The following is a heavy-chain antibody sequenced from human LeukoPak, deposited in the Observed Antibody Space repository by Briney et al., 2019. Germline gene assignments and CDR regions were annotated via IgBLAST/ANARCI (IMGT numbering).Heavy chain of an antibody. Sequence: PGGSLRLSCAASGFTFSSYAMHWVRQAPGKGLEWVAVISYDGSNKYYADSVKGRFTISRDNAKNSLYLQMNSLRDEDTAVYYCARVYGSGSPPDYWGQGTLVTVSS. CDR2: ISYDGSNK. J-gene: IGHJ4*02. CDR3: ARVYGSGSPPDY. V-gene: IGHV3-30*04. D-gene: IGHD3-10*01. CDR1: GFTFSSYA.